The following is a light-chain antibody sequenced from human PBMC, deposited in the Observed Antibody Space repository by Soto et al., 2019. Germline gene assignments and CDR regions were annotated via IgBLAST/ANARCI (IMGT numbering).Light chain of an antibody. CDR2: KVS. V-gene: IGKV2-30*02. CDR3: VQTTHWPYT. J-gene: IGKJ2*01. CDR1: QSLVHSDGNTY. Sequence: DVVMTQSPLSLPVTLGQPASISCRSSQSLVHSDGNTYLTWFQQRPGQSPRRLIYKVSNRDSGVPDRFSGSGSGTDFTLKVSRVEAEDVGIYYCVQTTHWPYTFGQGTKLEIK.